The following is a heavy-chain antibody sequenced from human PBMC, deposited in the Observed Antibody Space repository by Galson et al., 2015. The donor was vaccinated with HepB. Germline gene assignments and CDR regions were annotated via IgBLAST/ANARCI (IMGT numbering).Heavy chain of an antibody. J-gene: IGHJ6*02. V-gene: IGHV3-23*01. CDR3: AKGFPYYFYGMDV. CDR1: GFTFSSYA. D-gene: IGHD3-10*01. Sequence: SLRLSCAASGFTFSSYAMSWVRQAPGKGLEWVSAMSGSGGRTYYADSVKGRFTISRDNSKNTLYLQMNSLRAEDTAVYYCAKGFPYYFYGMDVWGQGTTVTVSS. CDR2: MSGSGGRT.